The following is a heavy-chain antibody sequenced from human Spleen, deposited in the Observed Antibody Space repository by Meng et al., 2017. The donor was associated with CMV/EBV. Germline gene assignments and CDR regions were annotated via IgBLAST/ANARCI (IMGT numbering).Heavy chain of an antibody. CDR3: AKEGLLSDAFDI. Sequence: ETLSLTCTVSGASISSYYWSWIRQPPGKGLEWVSAISGSGGSTYYADSVKGRFTISRDNSKNTLYLQMNSLRAEDTAVYYCAKEGLLSDAFDIWGQGTMVTVSS. D-gene: IGHD2-15*01. CDR1: GASISSYY. J-gene: IGHJ3*02. V-gene: IGHV3-23*01. CDR2: ISGSGGST.